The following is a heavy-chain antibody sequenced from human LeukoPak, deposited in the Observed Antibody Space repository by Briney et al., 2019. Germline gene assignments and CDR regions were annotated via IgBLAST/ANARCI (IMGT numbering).Heavy chain of an antibody. J-gene: IGHJ5*02. CDR2: ISGSGGST. CDR1: GFTFSSYG. V-gene: IGHV3-23*01. CDR3: AKDRLLWFGELPHTNWFDP. Sequence: GGSLRLSCAASGFTFSSYGMSWVRQAPGKGLEWVSAISGSGGSTYYADSVKGRFTISRDNSKNTLYLQMNSLRAEDTAVYYCAKDRLLWFGELPHTNWFDPWGQGTLVTVSS. D-gene: IGHD3-10*01.